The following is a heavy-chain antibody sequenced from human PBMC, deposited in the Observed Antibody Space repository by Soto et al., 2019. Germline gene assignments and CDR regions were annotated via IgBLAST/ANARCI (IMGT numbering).Heavy chain of an antibody. CDR3: TTGLLRAAADGLYYYYMDV. D-gene: IGHD6-13*01. J-gene: IGHJ6*03. Sequence: EVQLVESGGGLVKPGGSLRLSCAASGFTFSNAWMSWVRQAPGKGLEWVGRIKSKTDGGTTDYAAPVKGRFTISRDDSKSTLYLQMHSLKTEDTAVYYCTTGLLRAAADGLYYYYMDVWGKGTTVTVSS. CDR1: GFTFSNAW. V-gene: IGHV3-15*01. CDR2: IKSKTDGGTT.